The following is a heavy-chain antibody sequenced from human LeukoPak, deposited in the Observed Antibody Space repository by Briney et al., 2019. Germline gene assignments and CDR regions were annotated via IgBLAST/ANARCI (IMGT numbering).Heavy chain of an antibody. J-gene: IGHJ4*02. CDR3: AKGTWRQLVSSFDY. D-gene: IGHD6-13*01. CDR2: ISYDGSNK. CDR1: GFTFSSYG. Sequence: PGGSLRLSCAASGFTFSSYGMPWVRQAPGKGLEWVAVISYDGSNKYYADSVKGRFTISRDNSKNTLYLQMNSLRAEDTAVYYCAKGTWRQLVSSFDYWGQGTLVTVSS. V-gene: IGHV3-30*18.